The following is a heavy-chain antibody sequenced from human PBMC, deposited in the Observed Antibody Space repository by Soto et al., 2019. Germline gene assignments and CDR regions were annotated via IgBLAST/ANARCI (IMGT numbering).Heavy chain of an antibody. Sequence: SETLSLTCAVYGGSFSGYYWSWIRQPPGKGLEWIGEINHSGSTNYNPSLKSRVTISVDTSKNQFSLKLSSVTAADTAVYYCARGRGFYYYYYYMDVWGKGTTVTVSS. CDR1: GGSFSGYY. CDR3: ARGRGFYYYYYYMDV. V-gene: IGHV4-34*01. J-gene: IGHJ6*03. CDR2: INHSGST. D-gene: IGHD5-12*01.